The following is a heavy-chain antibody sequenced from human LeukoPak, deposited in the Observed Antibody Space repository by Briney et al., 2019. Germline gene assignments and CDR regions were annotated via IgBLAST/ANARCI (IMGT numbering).Heavy chain of an antibody. V-gene: IGHV3-21*01. D-gene: IGHD3-3*02. CDR2: ITSSSSYI. Sequence: PGGSLRLSCAASGFTFSNYNMNWVRQAPGKGLEWVSSITSSSSYIYYADSVKGRFTISRDNAKNSLYLQMNSLRAEDTALYYFARDFESFSSNWFDPWGQGTLVTVSS. J-gene: IGHJ5*02. CDR1: GFTFSNYN. CDR3: ARDFESFSSNWFDP.